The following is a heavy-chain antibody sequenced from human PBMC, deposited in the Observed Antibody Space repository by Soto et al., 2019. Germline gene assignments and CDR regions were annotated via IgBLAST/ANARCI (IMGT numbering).Heavy chain of an antibody. CDR2: IYSGGST. V-gene: IGHV3-66*01. D-gene: IGHD3-22*01. Sequence: GSLRLSCAASGFTVSSNYMSWVRQAPGKGLEWVSVIYSGGSTYYADSVKGRFTISRDNAKNKLYLQMNSLRVEDTAVYYCARDQLYYNDISGRPLNAFDVWGQGTMVTVSS. CDR1: GFTVSSNY. J-gene: IGHJ3*01. CDR3: ARDQLYYNDISGRPLNAFDV.